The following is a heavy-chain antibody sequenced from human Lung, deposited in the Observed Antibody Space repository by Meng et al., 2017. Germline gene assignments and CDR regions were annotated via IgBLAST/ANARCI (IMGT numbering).Heavy chain of an antibody. D-gene: IGHD4-11*01. J-gene: IGHJ4*02. V-gene: IGHV4-34*01. Sequence: QVQLNQWGAGLLKPSETLSLTSVVSGGSFSDSYGSWIRQPPGKGLEWIGEINHRGSTNYNPSLESRATISVDTSQNNLSLKLSSVTAADSAVYYCARGPTTMAHDFDYWGQGTLVTVSS. CDR1: GGSFSDSY. CDR3: ARGPTTMAHDFDY. CDR2: INHRGST.